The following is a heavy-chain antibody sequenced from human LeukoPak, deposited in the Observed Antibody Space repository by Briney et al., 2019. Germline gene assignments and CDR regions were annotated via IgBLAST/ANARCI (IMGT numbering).Heavy chain of an antibody. CDR2: IRSGGNT. J-gene: IGHJ4*02. Sequence: PGGSLRLSCAASGLSVSSNYMSWVRQAPGKGLEWVSVIRSGGNTEHADSLKGRFTISRDNSKNTLYLQMNSLRADDTAVYYCAKEFSFRDGYNHGFDNWGQGTLVTVSS. D-gene: IGHD5-24*01. V-gene: IGHV3-53*01. CDR3: AKEFSFRDGYNHGFDN. CDR1: GLSVSSNY.